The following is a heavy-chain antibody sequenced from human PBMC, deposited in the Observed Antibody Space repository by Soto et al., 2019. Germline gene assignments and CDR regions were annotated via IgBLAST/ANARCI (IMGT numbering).Heavy chain of an antibody. J-gene: IGHJ6*03. CDR2: MNPNSGNT. CDR1: GYTFTSYD. CDR3: ARVISSTSRQGYYYYYMDV. Sequence: GASVKVSCKASGYTFTSYDINWVRQATGQGLEWMGWMNPNSGNTGYAQKFQGRVTMTRNTSISTAYMELGSLRSEDTAVYYCARVISSTSRQGYYYYYMDVWGKGTTVTVSS. D-gene: IGHD2-2*01. V-gene: IGHV1-8*01.